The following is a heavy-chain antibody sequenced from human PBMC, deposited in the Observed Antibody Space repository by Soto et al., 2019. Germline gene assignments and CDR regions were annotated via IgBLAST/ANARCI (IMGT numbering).Heavy chain of an antibody. CDR3: ARDSSTEVVLAVRRAFEI. Sequence: QVQLVQSGAEVKKPGSSVKVSCKASGGTFSSYTISWVRQAPGQGLEWMGRIIPILGIANYAQKFQGRVTITTDKATRTAYMERSSLRSEDTAVYYCARDSSTEVVLAVRRAFEIWGQGRMVTVSS. V-gene: IGHV1-69*08. D-gene: IGHD2-2*01. CDR1: GGTFSSYT. CDR2: IIPILGIA. J-gene: IGHJ3*02.